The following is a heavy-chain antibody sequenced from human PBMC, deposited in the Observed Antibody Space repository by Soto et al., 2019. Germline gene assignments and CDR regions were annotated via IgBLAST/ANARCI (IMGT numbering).Heavy chain of an antibody. CDR1: GFTFDDYA. J-gene: IGHJ1*01. D-gene: IGHD2-15*01. V-gene: IGHV3-9*01. CDR3: AKVGWDCSGGSCYTSQYFQH. Sequence: EVQLVGSGGGLVQPGRSPRLSCAASGFTFDDYAMHWVRQAPGNGLEWVSGISWNSGSIGYADSVKGRFTISRDNAKNSRHLQMNSLSAEDTALYYCAKVGWDCSGGSCYTSQYFQHWGQGSLVIVCS. CDR2: ISWNSGSI.